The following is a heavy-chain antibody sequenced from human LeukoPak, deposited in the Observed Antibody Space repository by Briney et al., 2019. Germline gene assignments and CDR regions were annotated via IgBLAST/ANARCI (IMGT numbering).Heavy chain of an antibody. CDR3: AREPATILSPFDY. Sequence: GSLRLSCAASGFTFSSYAMSWVRQAPGKGLEWVSAISGSGCGKYYEDSVKGRFTISRDNSKSTLFLQMDSLRAEDTAVYYCAREPATILSPFDYWGQGTLVTVSS. CDR1: GFTFSSYA. CDR2: ISGSGCGK. V-gene: IGHV3-23*01. D-gene: IGHD5-24*01. J-gene: IGHJ4*02.